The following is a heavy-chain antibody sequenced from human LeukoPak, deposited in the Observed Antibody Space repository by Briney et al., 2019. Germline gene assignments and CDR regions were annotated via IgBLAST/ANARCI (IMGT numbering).Heavy chain of an antibody. CDR1: GGSISSHY. Sequence: SETLSLTCTVSGGSISSHYWSWIRQPPGKGLEWIGYIYYSGGTNYNPSLKSRVTISVDTSKNQFSLKLSSVTAADTAVYYCARENYMDVWGKGTTVTVSS. V-gene: IGHV4-59*11. CDR3: ARENYMDV. CDR2: IYYSGGT. J-gene: IGHJ6*03.